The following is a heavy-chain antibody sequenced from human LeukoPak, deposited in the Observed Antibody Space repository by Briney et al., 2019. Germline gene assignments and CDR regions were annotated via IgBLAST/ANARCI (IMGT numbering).Heavy chain of an antibody. D-gene: IGHD6-13*01. CDR1: GGTSSSYA. V-gene: IGHV1-2*02. Sequence: ASVKVSCKASGGTSSSYAISWVRQAPGQGLEWMGWINPNSGGTNYAQKFQDRVAMTRDTSINTAYMELSRLRSDDTAMYYCGRLPGYSTSRGHYWGQGTLVTVSS. J-gene: IGHJ4*02. CDR2: INPNSGGT. CDR3: GRLPGYSTSRGHY.